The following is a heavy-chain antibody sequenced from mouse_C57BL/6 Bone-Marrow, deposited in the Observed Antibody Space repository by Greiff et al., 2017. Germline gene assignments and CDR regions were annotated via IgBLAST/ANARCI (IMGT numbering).Heavy chain of an antibody. Sequence: VKLVESGAELVRPGTSVKVSCKASGYTFTSYWMHWVKQRPGQGLEWIGYINPSSGYTKYNQKFKDKATLTADKSSSTAYMQLSSLTYEDSAVYYCASNYVFAYWGQGTLVTVSA. J-gene: IGHJ3*01. CDR1: GYTFTSYW. CDR3: ASNYVFAY. D-gene: IGHD2-1*01. V-gene: IGHV1-7*01. CDR2: INPSSGYT.